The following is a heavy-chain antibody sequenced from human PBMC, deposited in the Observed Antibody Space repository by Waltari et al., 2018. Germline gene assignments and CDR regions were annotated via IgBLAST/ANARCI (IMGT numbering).Heavy chain of an antibody. CDR1: RGTFSLYG. CDR2: IIPMDGVT. D-gene: IGHD4-17*01. Sequence: QVQLVQSGAEVKEPGSSVQVSCQASRGTFSLYGIPWLRQAPGKGLGWMGRIIPMDGVTNYAQKFQGRVTISADKSTYTAYMDLSSLTSEDTAVYFCARDLGTTVTEPYFDSWGQGTLVTVSS. CDR3: ARDLGTTVTEPYFDS. V-gene: IGHV1-69*09. J-gene: IGHJ4*02.